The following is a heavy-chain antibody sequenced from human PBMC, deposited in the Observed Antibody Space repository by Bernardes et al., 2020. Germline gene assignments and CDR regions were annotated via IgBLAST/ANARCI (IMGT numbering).Heavy chain of an antibody. J-gene: IGHJ4*02. V-gene: IGHV3-23*01. D-gene: IGHD3-22*01. Sequence: GGSLRLSCAASGFTFSSYAMSWVRQAPGKGLEWVSAISGSGGSTYYADSVKGRFTISRDNSKNTLYLQMNSLRAEDTAVYYCAKDKGLDYYDSSGYYYWGQGTLVTVSS. CDR3: AKDKGLDYYDSSGYYY. CDR2: ISGSGGST. CDR1: GFTFSSYA.